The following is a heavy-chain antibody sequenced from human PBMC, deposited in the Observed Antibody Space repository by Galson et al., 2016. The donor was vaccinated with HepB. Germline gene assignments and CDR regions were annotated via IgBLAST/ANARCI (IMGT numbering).Heavy chain of an antibody. V-gene: IGHV3-23*01. J-gene: IGHJ4*02. Sequence: SLRLSCAASGFTFSSYAMSWVRQAPGKGLEWVSTINGGDSGGSTYYADSVKGRFTISRDNSKSTLYVEMNRLRAEDTAVYYCAKGRGTTVTPNDYWGQGTLVTVSS. CDR2: INGGDSGGST. CDR1: GFTFSSYA. CDR3: AKGRGTTVTPNDY. D-gene: IGHD4-17*01.